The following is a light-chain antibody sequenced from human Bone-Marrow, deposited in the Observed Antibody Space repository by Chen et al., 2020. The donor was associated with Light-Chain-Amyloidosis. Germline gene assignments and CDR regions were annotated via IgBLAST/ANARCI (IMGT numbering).Light chain of an antibody. CDR3: QSYDSSLSEWV. V-gene: IGLV1-40*01. J-gene: IGLJ3*02. Sequence: QSVLTQPPSVSGAPGQRVIISCTGSSSNIGAGYDVHWYQQLPGTAPKLLIYGNINRPSVGPALFSGSTSGTSASLAITGLQAEDEADYYGQSYDSSLSEWVFGGGTKLTVL. CDR1: SSNIGAGYD. CDR2: GNI.